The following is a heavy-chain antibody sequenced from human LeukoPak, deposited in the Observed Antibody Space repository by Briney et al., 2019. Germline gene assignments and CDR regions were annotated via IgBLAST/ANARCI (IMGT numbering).Heavy chain of an antibody. V-gene: IGHV3-23*01. J-gene: IGHJ4*02. CDR1: GFTFSSYA. CDR3: AKDRPAYYYDSSGYYRGGYYFDY. CDR2: ISGSGGST. D-gene: IGHD3-22*01. Sequence: GGSLRLSCAASGFTFSSYAMSWVRQAPGKGLEWISAISGSGGSTYYADSVKGRFTISRDNSKNTLYLQMNSLRAEDTAVYYCAKDRPAYYYDSSGYYRGGYYFDYWGQGTLVTVSS.